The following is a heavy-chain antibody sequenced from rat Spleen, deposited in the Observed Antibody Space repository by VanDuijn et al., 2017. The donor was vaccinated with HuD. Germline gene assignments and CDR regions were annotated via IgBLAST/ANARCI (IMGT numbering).Heavy chain of an antibody. V-gene: IGHV5S10*01. CDR1: GFTFGDYN. J-gene: IGHJ2*01. D-gene: IGHD1-6*01. CDR3: TRDRILRSTGFDY. Sequence: EVQLVESGGGLVQPGRSLKLSCAASGFTFGDYNMAWVRQAPKKGLEWVAYISYDGGSTYYRDSVKGRFTISRDNAKSTLYLQMDSLRSEDTATYYCTRDRILRSTGFDYWGQGVMVTVSS. CDR2: ISYDGGST.